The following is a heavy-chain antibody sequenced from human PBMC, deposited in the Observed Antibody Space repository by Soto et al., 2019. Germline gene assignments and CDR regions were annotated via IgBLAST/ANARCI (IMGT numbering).Heavy chain of an antibody. Sequence: QVQLVQSGAEVKKPGASVKVSCKASGYTFTSYDINWVRQATGQGLEWMGWMNPNIDNTGYAQKFKGRVTMTRNTSVNTSFMELSSLRSVDTAVYFCAYCVGWLSRMDVWGQGTTVTVSS. D-gene: IGHD3-10*01. CDR2: MNPNIDNT. J-gene: IGHJ6*02. V-gene: IGHV1-8*01. CDR3: AYCVGWLSRMDV. CDR1: GYTFTSYD.